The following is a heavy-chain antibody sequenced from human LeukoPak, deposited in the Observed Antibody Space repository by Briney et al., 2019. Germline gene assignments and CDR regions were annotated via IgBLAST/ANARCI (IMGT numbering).Heavy chain of an antibody. Sequence: GGSLRLSCAASGFTFSSYGMHWVRQAPGKGLEWVAFIRYDGSNKYYADSVKGRFTISRDNSKNTLYLQMNILRAEDTAVYYCAKAVVVVNPNWFDPWGQGTLVTVSS. J-gene: IGHJ5*02. CDR1: GFTFSSYG. V-gene: IGHV3-30*02. CDR2: IRYDGSNK. D-gene: IGHD2-15*01. CDR3: AKAVVVVNPNWFDP.